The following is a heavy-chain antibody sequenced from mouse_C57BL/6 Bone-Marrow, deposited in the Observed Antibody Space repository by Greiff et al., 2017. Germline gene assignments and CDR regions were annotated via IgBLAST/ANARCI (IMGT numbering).Heavy chain of an antibody. D-gene: IGHD2-4*01. CDR1: GFTFSDYY. CDR3: ARRSYDYDLGAMDD. Sequence: EVHLVESGGGLVQPGGSLKLSCAASGFTFSDYYMYWVRQTPEKRLEWVAYISNGGGSTYYPDTVKGRFTISRDNAKNTLYLQMSRLKSEDTAMYYCARRSYDYDLGAMDDWGQGTSVTVSS. J-gene: IGHJ4*01. CDR2: ISNGGGST. V-gene: IGHV5-12*01.